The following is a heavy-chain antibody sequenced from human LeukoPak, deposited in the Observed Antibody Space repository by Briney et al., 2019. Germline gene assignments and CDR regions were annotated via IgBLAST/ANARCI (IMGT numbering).Heavy chain of an antibody. CDR1: GFTFNSYA. Sequence: GGSLRLSCSASGFTFNSYAMHWVRQAPGKGLEPVSAINSDGGNTYYADSVKGRFTISRDNSNNTLYLQMSSLRAEDTAVYYCVKRDAYDSSGYYGNWGQGTWSPSPQ. J-gene: IGHJ4*02. D-gene: IGHD3-22*01. CDR3: VKRDAYDSSGYYGN. CDR2: INSDGGNT. V-gene: IGHV3-64D*06.